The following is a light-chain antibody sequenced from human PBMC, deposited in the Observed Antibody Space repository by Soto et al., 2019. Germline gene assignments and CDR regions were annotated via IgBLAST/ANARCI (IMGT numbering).Light chain of an antibody. Sequence: QSALTQPPSVSGSPGQSITISCTGTSSDVGAYKYVSWYQQHPGKAPKLMIYEVSNRPSGVSNRFSGSKSGNTASVTISGLQAEDEADYYCSSYTSTNTQVFGTGTKVTVL. CDR1: SSDVGAYKY. J-gene: IGLJ1*01. CDR2: EVS. CDR3: SSYTSTNTQV. V-gene: IGLV2-14*01.